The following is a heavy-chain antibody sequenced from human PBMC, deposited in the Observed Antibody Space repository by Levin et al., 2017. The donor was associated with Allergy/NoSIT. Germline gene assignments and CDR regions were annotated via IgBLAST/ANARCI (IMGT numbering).Heavy chain of an antibody. V-gene: IGHV2-5*01. D-gene: IGHD6-13*01. CDR1: GFSLSTDAVG. J-gene: IGHJ5*02. CDR3: AHIWGQQVVTGPPGFDP. CDR2: IYWHDDK. Sequence: SGPTLVKPTQTLTLTCTFSGFSLSTDAVGVGWIRQPPGKSLEWLALIYWHDDKDYSPSLKSRLTITKDTSKNQVVLIMTNMDPVDTGTYYCAHIWGQQVVTGPPGFDPWGQGTRVTVSS.